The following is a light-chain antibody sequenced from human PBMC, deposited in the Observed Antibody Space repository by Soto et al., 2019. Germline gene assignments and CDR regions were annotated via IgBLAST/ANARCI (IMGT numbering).Light chain of an antibody. CDR1: QSVSSN. CDR3: QQYNNWPLT. Sequence: EIVMTQSPATLSVSPGERATLSCRASQSVSSNLAWYQQKPGQAPRLLIYGASTRATGIPARFSGSGSGTEFTITISSLQSEDLAVYYCQQYNNWPLTFGGGTKVEIK. J-gene: IGKJ4*01. CDR2: GAS. V-gene: IGKV3-15*01.